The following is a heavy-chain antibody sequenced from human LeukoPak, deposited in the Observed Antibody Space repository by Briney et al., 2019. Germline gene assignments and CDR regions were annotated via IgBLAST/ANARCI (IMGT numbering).Heavy chain of an antibody. Sequence: GGSLRLSCVVSGLTVRSNYMSWVRQAPGKGLEWVSVIYSGGSTNYADSVKGRFLVYRDNSKNTLYLQMNSLRAEDTAVYYCASKLTTGYWGQGTLVTVSS. V-gene: IGHV3-66*01. CDR2: IYSGGST. D-gene: IGHD4-17*01. CDR3: ASKLTTGY. J-gene: IGHJ4*02. CDR1: GLTVRSNY.